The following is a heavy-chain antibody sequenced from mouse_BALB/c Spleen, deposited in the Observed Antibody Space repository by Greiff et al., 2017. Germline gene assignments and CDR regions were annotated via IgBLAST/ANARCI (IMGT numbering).Heavy chain of an antibody. CDR3: TRVTTASYYFDY. Sequence: EVMLVESGGGLVQPGGSMKLSCVASGFTFSNYWMNWVRQSPEKGLEWVAEIRLKSNNYATHYAESVKGRFTISRDDSKSSVYLQMNNLRAEDTGIYYCTRVTTASYYFDYWGQGTTLTVSS. CDR2: IRLKSNNYAT. D-gene: IGHD1-2*01. J-gene: IGHJ2*01. CDR1: GFTFSNYW. V-gene: IGHV6-6*02.